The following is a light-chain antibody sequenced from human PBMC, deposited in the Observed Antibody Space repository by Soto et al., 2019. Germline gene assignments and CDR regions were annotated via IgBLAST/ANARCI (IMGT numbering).Light chain of an antibody. CDR1: QTISSW. CDR3: QQYNSWT. J-gene: IGKJ1*01. V-gene: IGKV1-5*03. CDR2: KAS. Sequence: DIQMTQSPSTLSGSVGDRVTITCRASQTISSWLAWYQQKPGKAPKLLIYKASSLESGVPSRFSGSGSGTEFTLTISSLQPDDFATYYCQQYNSWTFGQGTKVDI.